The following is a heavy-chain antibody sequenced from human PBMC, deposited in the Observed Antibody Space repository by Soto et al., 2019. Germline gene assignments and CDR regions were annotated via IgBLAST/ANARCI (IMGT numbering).Heavy chain of an antibody. D-gene: IGHD3-3*01. CDR1: GGSISIGGYY. V-gene: IGHV4-31*03. CDR2: IYSSGSN. Sequence: SETLSLTFTLSGGSISIGGYYWSLIRQHPXKALEWMGYIYSSGSNYYKKYIKSRANISVDTSKNQLSLKLRYLTAADTAVYYCARVDITIFAVVMKFDYWGQGTLVTVSS. J-gene: IGHJ4*02. CDR3: ARVDITIFAVVMKFDY.